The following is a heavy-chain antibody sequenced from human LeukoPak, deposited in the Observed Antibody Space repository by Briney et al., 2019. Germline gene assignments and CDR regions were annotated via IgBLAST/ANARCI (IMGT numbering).Heavy chain of an antibody. Sequence: ASVKVSCKASGGTFSSYAISWVRQAPGQGLEWMGGIIPIFGTANYAQKFQGRVTITADESTSTAYMELSSLRSEDTAVYYCARGGTSQDIVVVPGDWFDPWGQGTLVTVSS. CDR3: ARGGTSQDIVVVPGDWFDP. V-gene: IGHV1-69*01. J-gene: IGHJ5*02. CDR2: IIPIFGTA. D-gene: IGHD2-2*01. CDR1: GGTFSSYA.